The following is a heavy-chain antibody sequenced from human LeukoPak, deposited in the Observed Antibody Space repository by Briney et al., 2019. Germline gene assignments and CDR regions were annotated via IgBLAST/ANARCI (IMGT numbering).Heavy chain of an antibody. Sequence: ASVKVSCKASGYTFTDYYTHWVRQAPGQGLEWMGWISAYNGNTNYAQKFQGRVTMTTDTSTSTAYMELRSLRSDDTAVYYCARGEYQLRVEYFQHWGQGTLVTVSS. V-gene: IGHV1-18*04. CDR1: GYTFTDYY. CDR3: ARGEYQLRVEYFQH. J-gene: IGHJ1*01. D-gene: IGHD2-2*01. CDR2: ISAYNGNT.